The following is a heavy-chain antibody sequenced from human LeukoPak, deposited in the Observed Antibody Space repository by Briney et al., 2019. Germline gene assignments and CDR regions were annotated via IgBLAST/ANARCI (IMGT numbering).Heavy chain of an antibody. CDR3: AKGRGTGTYYFDY. CDR2: LSGSGIST. CDR1: GFTFATYA. J-gene: IGHJ4*02. D-gene: IGHD3/OR15-3a*01. Sequence: SGGSLRLSCAASGFTFATYAMTWVRQAPGKGLEWVAVLSGSGISTYYADSVKGRFTISRANSENTLHLQMDGLRAEDTAVYFCAKGRGTGTYYFDYWGRGILVTVSS. V-gene: IGHV3-23*01.